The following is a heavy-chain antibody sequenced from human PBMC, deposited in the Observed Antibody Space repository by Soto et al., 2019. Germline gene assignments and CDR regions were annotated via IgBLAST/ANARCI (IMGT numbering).Heavy chain of an antibody. Sequence: SDTLSLTCAVSGGSISSGGYSWSWIRQPPGKGLEWIGYIYHSGSTYYNPSLRSRVTISVDRSKNQFSLKLSSVTAADTAVYHCARREYSSGSSWWFDPWGQGTLVTVSS. CDR1: GGSISSGGYS. J-gene: IGHJ5*02. CDR3: ARREYSSGSSWWFDP. V-gene: IGHV4-30-2*01. CDR2: IYHSGST. D-gene: IGHD3-22*01.